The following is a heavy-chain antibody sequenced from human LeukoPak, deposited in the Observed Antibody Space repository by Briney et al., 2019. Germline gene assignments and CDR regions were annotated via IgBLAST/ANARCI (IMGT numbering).Heavy chain of an antibody. CDR1: GYTFTSYG. CDR3: ARDRGYSNYVD. Sequence: ASVKVSCKASGYTFTSYGISWVRQAPGQGLEWMGWISAYNGNTNYAQKFQGRVTITADKSTSTAYMELSSLRSEDTAVYYCARDRGYSNYVDWGQGTLVTVSS. J-gene: IGHJ4*02. D-gene: IGHD4-11*01. CDR2: ISAYNGNT. V-gene: IGHV1-18*01.